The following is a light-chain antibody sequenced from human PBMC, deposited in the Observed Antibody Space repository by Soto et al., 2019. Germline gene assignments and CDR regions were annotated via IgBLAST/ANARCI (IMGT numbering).Light chain of an antibody. CDR3: QSYDSNNVL. Sequence: NFMLTQSHSVSESPGKTVTISCTRSSGSIASNHVQWYQQRPGSAPTTVIYKDNQRPSGVPVRFSGSIDSSSNSASLTISGLKTEDEADYYCQSYDSNNVLFGGRTKLTVL. CDR2: KDN. J-gene: IGLJ2*01. V-gene: IGLV6-57*03. CDR1: SGSIASNH.